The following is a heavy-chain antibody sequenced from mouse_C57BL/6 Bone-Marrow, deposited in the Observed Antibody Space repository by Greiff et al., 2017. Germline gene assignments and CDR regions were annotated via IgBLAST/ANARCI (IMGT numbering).Heavy chain of an antibody. J-gene: IGHJ2*01. Sequence: VQLQQSGAELVRPGTSVKVSCKASGYAFTNYLIEWVKQRPEQGLEWIGVINPGSGGTNYNEKFKGKATLTADKSSSTAYMQLSSLTSEDSAVYFCARKVGSSYLYFDYWGQGTTLTVSS. CDR3: ARKVGSSYLYFDY. CDR2: INPGSGGT. CDR1: GYAFTNYL. V-gene: IGHV1-54*01. D-gene: IGHD1-1*01.